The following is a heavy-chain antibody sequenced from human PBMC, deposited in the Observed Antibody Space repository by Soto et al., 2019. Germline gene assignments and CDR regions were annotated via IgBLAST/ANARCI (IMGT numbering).Heavy chain of an antibody. CDR2: IYYSGST. V-gene: IGHV4-31*03. CDR3: ARDGGSQGYGMDV. Sequence: QVQLQESGPGLVKPSQTLSLTCTVSGDSISSGGYYWSWIRQHPGKGLEWIGYIYYSGSTFYKPALKSRLIISVDTSKNQFSLKLSSVTAADTAVYYCARDGGSQGYGMDVWGQGTTVTVSS. J-gene: IGHJ6*02. D-gene: IGHD1-26*01. CDR1: GDSISSGGYY.